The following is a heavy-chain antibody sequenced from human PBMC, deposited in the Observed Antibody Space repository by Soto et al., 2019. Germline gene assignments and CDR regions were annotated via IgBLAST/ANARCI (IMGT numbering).Heavy chain of an antibody. V-gene: IGHV3-48*02. CDR2: ITSIGTTV. D-gene: IGHD6-13*01. CDR3: ARGSSNWAYYFDF. J-gene: IGHJ4*02. Sequence: EVHLVESGGGLVQPGGSLRPSVQPLGLTFSAYALNWVRRAPGKGLEWVSNITSIGTTVYYADSVRGRFTISRDNAKNSLYLQMNSLRDDDTAVYYCARGSSNWAYYFDFWGQGTLVTVSS. CDR1: GLTFSAYA.